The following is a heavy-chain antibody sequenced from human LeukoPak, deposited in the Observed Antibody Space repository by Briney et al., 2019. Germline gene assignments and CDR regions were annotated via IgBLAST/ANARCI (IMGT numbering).Heavy chain of an antibody. CDR2: IAFVGSNQ. Sequence: PGGSLRLSCAASGFIFSNYAMHWVRQAPGKGLEWVAVIAFVGSNQYHADSVKARFTISRDNSKNTVYLQMNSLRPEDTAVYYCARDGVTTDGGYYYYYMDVWGKGTTVTVSS. CDR3: ARDGVTTDGGYYYYYMDV. V-gene: IGHV3-30*04. J-gene: IGHJ6*03. CDR1: GFIFSNYA. D-gene: IGHD4-11*01.